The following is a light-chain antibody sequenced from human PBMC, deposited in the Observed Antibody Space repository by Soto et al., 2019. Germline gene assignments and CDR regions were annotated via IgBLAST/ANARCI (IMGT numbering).Light chain of an antibody. CDR2: EVT. Sequence: QSPLTQPPSASVSPGQSVSFSGTGTSSDIGDYNYVSWYQQHPGKAPKLMIYEVTKRPSGVPDRFSGSKSGNTASLTVSGLQADDEADYYCSSYAGNNNYVFGTGTKVTVL. CDR3: SSYAGNNNYV. J-gene: IGLJ1*01. CDR1: SSDIGDYNY. V-gene: IGLV2-8*01.